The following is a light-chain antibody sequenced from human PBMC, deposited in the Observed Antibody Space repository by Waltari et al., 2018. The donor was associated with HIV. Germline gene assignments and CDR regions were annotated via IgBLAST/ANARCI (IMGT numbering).Light chain of an antibody. CDR2: RNN. CDR3: AAWDDSLKV. J-gene: IGLJ1*01. CDR1: SPNIGSTY. Sequence: QSVLTQPPSASGPPGQRVTLSCSGSSPNIGSTYVYWYQQLPGPAPKLLIYRNNHRPSGVPDRFSGSKSGTSASLAISGLRSEDEADYYCAAWDDSLKVFGTGTKVTVL. V-gene: IGLV1-47*01.